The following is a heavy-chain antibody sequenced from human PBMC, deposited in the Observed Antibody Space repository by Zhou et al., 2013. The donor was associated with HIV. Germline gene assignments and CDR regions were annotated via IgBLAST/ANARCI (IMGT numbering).Heavy chain of an antibody. V-gene: IGHV3-9*03. Sequence: EVQLVESGGGLVQPGRSLRLSCAASGFTFDDYAMHWVRQPPGKGLEWVSGISWSSNTIGYADSVKGRFTISRDNAKNSLYLQMNSLRAEDMALYYCVKXLRAAPTYYFDYWGQGILVVVSS. D-gene: IGHD4-17*01. CDR2: ISWSSNTI. J-gene: IGHJ4*02. CDR1: GFTFDDYA. CDR3: VKXLRAAPTYYFDY.